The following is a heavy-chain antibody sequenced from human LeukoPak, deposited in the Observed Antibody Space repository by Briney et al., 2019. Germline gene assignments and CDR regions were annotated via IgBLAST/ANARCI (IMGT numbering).Heavy chain of an antibody. CDR2: ISAYNSNT. J-gene: IGHJ4*02. D-gene: IGHD2-8*01. CDR1: GYTFTSYG. V-gene: IGHV1-18*01. CDR3: ARQSCGNGVCYFDY. Sequence: GASVKVSCKASGYTFTSYGIIWVRQAPGQGLEWMGWISAYNSNTNYAQKFQGRVTMTTDTSTNTAYMDLRSLRSDDTAVYYCARQSCGNGVCYFDYWGQGTLVTVSS.